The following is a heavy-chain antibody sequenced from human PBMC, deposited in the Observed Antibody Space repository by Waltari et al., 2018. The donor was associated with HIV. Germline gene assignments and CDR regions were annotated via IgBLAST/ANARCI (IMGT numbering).Heavy chain of an antibody. CDR1: GYIFTRSD. D-gene: IGHD2-21*02. V-gene: IGHV1-8*01. CDR2: GKPNRGNT. Sequence: QVQLVQSGAEMKEPGASVKVSCKASGYIFTRSDMNWLRQAPGQGPEGMGGGKPNRGNTGDAQNFQGRVTMTMNTPTSTAYMELSNLKSEDTAVYYCARSLACPDCYSEMDSWGQGTLITVSS. J-gene: IGHJ4*02. CDR3: ARSLACPDCYSEMDS.